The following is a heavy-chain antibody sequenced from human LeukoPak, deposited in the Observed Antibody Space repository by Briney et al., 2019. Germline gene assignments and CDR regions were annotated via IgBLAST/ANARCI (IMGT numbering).Heavy chain of an antibody. CDR2: ISSNGGST. CDR1: GFTFSSYA. J-gene: IGHJ4*02. D-gene: IGHD5-18*01. V-gene: IGHV3-64*01. Sequence: GSLRLSCAASGFTFSSYAMHWVRQALGKGLEYVSAISSNGGSTYYANSVKGRFTISRDNSKNTLYLQMGSLRAEDMAVYYCAVYTAMDNWGQGTLVTVSS. CDR3: AVYTAMDN.